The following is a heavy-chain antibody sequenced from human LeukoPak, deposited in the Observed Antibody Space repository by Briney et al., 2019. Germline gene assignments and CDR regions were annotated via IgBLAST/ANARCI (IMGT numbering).Heavy chain of an antibody. CDR2: IYTGGST. J-gene: IGHJ4*02. Sequence: PSETLSLTCTVSGGSISSYYWSWIRQPAGKGLEWIGRIYTGGSTKYNPSLKSRVTMSVDTSKNQFSLKLSSVTAADTAVYYCARGYPYSSWYAYFDYWGQGTLVTVSS. V-gene: IGHV4-4*07. CDR3: ARGYPYSSWYAYFDY. CDR1: GGSISSYY. D-gene: IGHD6-13*01.